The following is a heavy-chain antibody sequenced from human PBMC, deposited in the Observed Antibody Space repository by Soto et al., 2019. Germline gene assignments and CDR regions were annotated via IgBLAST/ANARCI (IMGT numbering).Heavy chain of an antibody. V-gene: IGHV1-69*01. CDR2: IIPIFGTA. Sequence: QVQLVQSGAEVKKPGSSVKVSCKASGGTFSSYAISWVRQAPGQGLEWMGGIIPIFGTANYAQKFQGRVTITADESTSPAYMELSSLRSEDTAVYYCAREILVESSSPVLNWFDPWGQGTLVTVSS. D-gene: IGHD6-13*01. J-gene: IGHJ5*02. CDR3: AREILVESSSPVLNWFDP. CDR1: GGTFSSYA.